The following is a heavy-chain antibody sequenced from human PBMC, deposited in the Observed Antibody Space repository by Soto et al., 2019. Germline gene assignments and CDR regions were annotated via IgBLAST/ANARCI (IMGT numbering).Heavy chain of an antibody. Sequence: QVQLVESGGGVVQPGRSLRLSCAASGFTFSHYGMHWVRQAPGKGLEWVAVIWDDGIKEFYPDSVRGRFTISRDNSENTLFLQMNSLTAEDTAIYYCVRGGNVAGAFDIWGQGTMVTVSS. CDR1: GFTFSHYG. V-gene: IGHV3-33*01. CDR2: IWDDGIKE. J-gene: IGHJ3*02. D-gene: IGHD3-16*01. CDR3: VRGGNVAGAFDI.